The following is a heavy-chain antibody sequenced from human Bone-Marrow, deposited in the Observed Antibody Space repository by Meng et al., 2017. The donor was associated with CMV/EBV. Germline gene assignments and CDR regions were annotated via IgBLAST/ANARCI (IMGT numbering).Heavy chain of an antibody. CDR3: VRAVWAARPFMDV. D-gene: IGHD6-6*01. CDR1: GGSFSGYY. CDR2: INHSGST. Sequence: SETLSLTCAVYGGSFSGYYWSWIRQPPGKGLEWIGEINHSGSTNYNPSLKSRVTISVDTSKNQFSLKLSSVTAADTAVYYCVRAVWAARPFMDVWGQGTTVTVSS. V-gene: IGHV4-34*01. J-gene: IGHJ6*02.